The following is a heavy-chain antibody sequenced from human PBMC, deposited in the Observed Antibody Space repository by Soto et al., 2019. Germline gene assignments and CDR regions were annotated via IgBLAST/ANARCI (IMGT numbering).Heavy chain of an antibody. V-gene: IGHV1-18*01. D-gene: IGHD3-10*01. CDR2: ISAYNGNT. CDR1: GYTFTSYG. Sequence: GASVKVSCKASGYTFTSYGISWVRQAPGQGLEWMGWISAYNGNTNYAQKLQGRVTMTTDTSTSTAYMELRSLRSDDTAVYYCARDQYYYGSGSIRVFGYWGQGTLVTVSS. CDR3: ARDQYYYGSGSIRVFGY. J-gene: IGHJ4*02.